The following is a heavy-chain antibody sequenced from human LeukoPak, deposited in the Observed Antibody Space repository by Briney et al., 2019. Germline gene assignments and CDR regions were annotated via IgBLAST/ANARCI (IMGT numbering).Heavy chain of an antibody. CDR2: IYSSDYI. J-gene: IGHJ4*02. V-gene: IGHV3-66*01. CDR3: ATERPDSRVLDY. D-gene: IGHD3-10*01. CDR1: GFLVNANH. Sequence: GGSLRLSCAASGFLVNANHMNWVRQAPGKGLEWVSIIYSSDYIYYADSVKGRFTISRDNSKNTLYLQMNSLRAEDSAVYYCATERPDSRVLDYWGQGLVVTVSS.